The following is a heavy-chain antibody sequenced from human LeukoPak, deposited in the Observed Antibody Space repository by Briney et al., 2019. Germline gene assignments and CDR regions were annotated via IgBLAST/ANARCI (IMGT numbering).Heavy chain of an antibody. CDR2: IYTSGST. Sequence: SETLSLTCTVSGGSISSGSYYWCWIRQPAGKGLEWIGRIYTSGSTNYNPSLKSRVTISVDTSKNQFSLKLSSVTAADTAVYYCARDKSSSPHYYYYYMDVWGKGTTVTVSS. CDR1: GGSISSGSYY. J-gene: IGHJ6*03. D-gene: IGHD6-13*01. V-gene: IGHV4-61*02. CDR3: ARDKSSSPHYYYYYMDV.